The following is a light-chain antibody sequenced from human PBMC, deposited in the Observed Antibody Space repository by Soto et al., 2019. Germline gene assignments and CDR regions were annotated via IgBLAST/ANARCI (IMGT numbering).Light chain of an antibody. CDR1: SSDIGAGYD. CDR3: QSFDSSLSALV. J-gene: IGLJ3*02. CDR2: ANR. V-gene: IGLV1-40*01. Sequence: QSVLTQPPSVSGAPGQRVTISCTGSSSDIGAGYDVHWYQQLPGTAPKLLINANRNRPSGVPDRFSGSKSGSSAFLAITGLQAEDEADYYCQSFDSSLSALVFGGGTKLTVL.